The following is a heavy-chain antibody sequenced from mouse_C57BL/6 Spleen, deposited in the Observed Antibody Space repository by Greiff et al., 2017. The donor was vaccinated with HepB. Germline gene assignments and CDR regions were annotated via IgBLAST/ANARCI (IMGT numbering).Heavy chain of an antibody. V-gene: IGHV5-4*01. CDR2: ISDGGSYT. Sequence: EVMLVESGGGLVKPGGSLKLSCAASGFTFSSYAMSWVRQTPEKRLEWVATISDGGSYTYYPDNVKGRYTISRDNAKNNLYLQMSHLKSEDTAMYYCARDRPRGYDYDGFDYWGKGTTLTVSS. D-gene: IGHD2-4*01. J-gene: IGHJ2*01. CDR1: GFTFSSYA. CDR3: ARDRPRGYDYDGFDY.